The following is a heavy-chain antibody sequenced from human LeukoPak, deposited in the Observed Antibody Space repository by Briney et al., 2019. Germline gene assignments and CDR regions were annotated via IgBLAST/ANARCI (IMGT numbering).Heavy chain of an antibody. J-gene: IGHJ4*02. D-gene: IGHD3-22*01. CDR1: GGSISSYY. Sequence: SETLSLTCTVSGGSISSYYWSWIRQPAGKGLEWIGRIYTSGSTNYNPSLKSRVTMSVDTSKNQFSLKLSSVTAADTAVYYCARCPYYYDSSGYYYDYWGQGTLVTVSS. V-gene: IGHV4-4*07. CDR2: IYTSGST. CDR3: ARCPYYYDSSGYYYDY.